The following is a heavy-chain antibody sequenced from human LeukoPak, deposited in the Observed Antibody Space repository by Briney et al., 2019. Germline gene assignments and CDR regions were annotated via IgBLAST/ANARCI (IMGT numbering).Heavy chain of an antibody. V-gene: IGHV4-31*03. CDR1: GDSISSGGYY. D-gene: IGHD3-10*01. J-gene: IGHJ3*02. CDR2: IYYSGST. CDR3: ARVEGSWAFDI. Sequence: PQTLSLTCTVSGDSISSGGYYWNWIRQHPGKGLEWIGYIYYSGSTYYNPSLKSRVSMSVDTSKDHFSLKLSSVTAADTAVYYCARVEGSWAFDIWGQGTMVTVSS.